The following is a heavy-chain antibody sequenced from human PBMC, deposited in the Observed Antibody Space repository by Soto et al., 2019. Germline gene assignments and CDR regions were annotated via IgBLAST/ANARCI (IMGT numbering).Heavy chain of an antibody. J-gene: IGHJ6*02. CDR2: MSGSGGST. CDR3: VKDIRYSLFAMGGGMDV. CDR1: GFTFNNYA. Sequence: EVQLLESGGGFVQPGGSMRLSCVASGFTFNNYAMNWVRQAPGKGPEWVSVMSGSGGSTFYADSVRGRFTTSRDTSKNKVYLQMERLRVEDTAIYYCVKDIRYSLFAMGGGMDVWGQGTTVTVSS. V-gene: IGHV3-23*01. D-gene: IGHD3-3*02.